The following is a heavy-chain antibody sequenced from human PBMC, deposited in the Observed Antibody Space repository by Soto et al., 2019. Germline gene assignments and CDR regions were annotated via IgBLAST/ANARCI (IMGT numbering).Heavy chain of an antibody. D-gene: IGHD2-2*01. V-gene: IGHV3-74*01. Sequence: GGSLRLSCAASGFTFSTYWMHWIRQVPGKGLEWVSRINSDASHTYYADSVKGRFTISRDNAKNTLHLEMNSLRAEDTAVYYCVRDGHSTNTSCYGNWFDPWGQGTLVTVSS. J-gene: IGHJ5*02. CDR1: GFTFSTYW. CDR2: INSDASHT. CDR3: VRDGHSTNTSCYGNWFDP.